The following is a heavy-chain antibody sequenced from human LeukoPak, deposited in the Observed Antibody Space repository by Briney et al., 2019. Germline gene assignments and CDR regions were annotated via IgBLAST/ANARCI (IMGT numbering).Heavy chain of an antibody. CDR3: ARDRWKTTVVTNDAFDI. D-gene: IGHD4-23*01. Sequence: SETLSLTCTVSGGSISSGSYYWSWIRQPAGKGLEWIGRIYTSGSTNYNPSLKSRVTISVDTSKNQFSLKLSSVTAADTAVYYCARDRWKTTVVTNDAFDIWGQGTMVTVSS. CDR1: GGSISSGSYY. CDR2: IYTSGST. V-gene: IGHV4-61*02. J-gene: IGHJ3*02.